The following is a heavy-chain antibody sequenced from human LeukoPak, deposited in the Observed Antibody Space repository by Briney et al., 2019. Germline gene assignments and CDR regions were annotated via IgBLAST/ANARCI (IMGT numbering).Heavy chain of an antibody. J-gene: IGHJ6*02. Sequence: GGSLRLSCAASGFTFSSYAMSWVRQAPGKGLEWVSVISSSGANTYYADSVKGRFTISRDNSKNTLYLQMNSLRAEDTAVYYCARFGAHYGMDVWGQGTTVTVSS. CDR2: ISSSGANT. D-gene: IGHD3-10*01. CDR1: GFTFSSYA. V-gene: IGHV3-23*01. CDR3: ARFGAHYGMDV.